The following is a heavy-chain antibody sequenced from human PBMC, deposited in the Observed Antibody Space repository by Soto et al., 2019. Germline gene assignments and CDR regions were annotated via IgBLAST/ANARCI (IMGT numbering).Heavy chain of an antibody. J-gene: IGHJ5*02. CDR1: GYTFTSYG. Sequence: QVQLVQSGAEVKKPGASVKVSCKASGYTFTSYGISWVRQAPGQGLEWMGWISAYNGNTNYAQKLQGRVTMTTDTCTSTAYMELRSLRSDDTAVYYCARNPDCSGGSCYSGNWFDPWGQGTLVTVSS. CDR3: ARNPDCSGGSCYSGNWFDP. V-gene: IGHV1-18*01. D-gene: IGHD2-15*01. CDR2: ISAYNGNT.